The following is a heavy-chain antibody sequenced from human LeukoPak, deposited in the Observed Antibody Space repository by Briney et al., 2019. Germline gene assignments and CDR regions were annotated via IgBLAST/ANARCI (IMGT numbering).Heavy chain of an antibody. CDR2: IIPIFGIV. CDR1: GGTFSSYA. Sequence: SVKVSCKASGGTFSSYAISWVRQAPGQGLEWMGRIIPIFGIVNYAQKFQGRVTITADKSTSTAYMELSSLRSEDTAVYYCARGDYYYYYYGMDVWGQGTTVTVSS. V-gene: IGHV1-69*04. D-gene: IGHD3-16*01. CDR3: ARGDYYYYYYGMDV. J-gene: IGHJ6*02.